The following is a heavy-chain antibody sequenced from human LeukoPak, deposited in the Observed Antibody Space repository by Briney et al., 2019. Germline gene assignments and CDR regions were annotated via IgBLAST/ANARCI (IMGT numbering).Heavy chain of an antibody. CDR2: IYTGGST. CDR1: GGSISSYY. J-gene: IGHJ4*02. V-gene: IGHV4-4*07. CDR3: ARTIKRITIFGVARALPPPFDY. D-gene: IGHD3-3*01. Sequence: PSETLSLTCTVSGGSISSYYWSWIRQPAGKGLEWIGRIYTGGSTNYNPSLKSRVTMSVDTSKNQFSLKLRSVTAADTAVYYCARTIKRITIFGVARALPPPFDYWGQGTLVTVSS.